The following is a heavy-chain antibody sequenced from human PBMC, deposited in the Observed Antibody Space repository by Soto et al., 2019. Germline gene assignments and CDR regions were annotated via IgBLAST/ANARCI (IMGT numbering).Heavy chain of an antibody. CDR2: ISSSSSYI. CDR3: ARWYYDFWSGYQTPGIDV. J-gene: IGHJ6*03. D-gene: IGHD3-3*01. Sequence: EVQLVESGGGLVKPGGSLRLSCAASGFTFSSSSMNWVRQAPGKGLEWVSSISSSSSYIYYADSVTGRFTISKDNAKNFLYLQMNSLRAEDTGVYDCARWYYDFWSGYQTPGIDVWGKGATVTVSS. V-gene: IGHV3-21*01. CDR1: GFTFSSSS.